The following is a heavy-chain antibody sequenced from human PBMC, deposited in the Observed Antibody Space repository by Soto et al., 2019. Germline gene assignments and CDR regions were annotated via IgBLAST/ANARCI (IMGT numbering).Heavy chain of an antibody. D-gene: IGHD4-17*01. CDR2: ISYDGSNK. CDR1: GFTFSSYA. CDR3: ARDGHGDTGGMDG. J-gene: IGHJ6*02. Sequence: GGSLRLSCAASGFTFSSYAMHWVRQAPGKGLEWVAVISYDGSNKYYADSVKGRFTISRDNSKNTLYLQMNSLRAEDTAVYYWARDGHGDTGGMDGWGQGTTVTVAS. V-gene: IGHV3-30-3*01.